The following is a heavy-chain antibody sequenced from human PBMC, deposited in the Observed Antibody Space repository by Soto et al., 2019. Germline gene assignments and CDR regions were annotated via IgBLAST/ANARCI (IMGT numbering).Heavy chain of an antibody. D-gene: IGHD3-16*01. CDR3: AREGGESSDGLYYFDS. CDR2: TSYSGNT. CDR1: GDSISSGSHY. Sequence: NPSETLSLTCTVSGDSISSGSHYWNWIRQRPGKGLEWIGYTSYSGNTDYNPSLKSRLAISIDTSKNQFSLKLSSVTAADTAVYFCAREGGESSDGLYYFDSWGQGSLVTVSS. J-gene: IGHJ4*02. V-gene: IGHV4-30-4*01.